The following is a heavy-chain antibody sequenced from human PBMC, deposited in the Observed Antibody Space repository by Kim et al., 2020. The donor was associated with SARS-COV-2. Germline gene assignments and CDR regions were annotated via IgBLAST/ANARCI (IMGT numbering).Heavy chain of an antibody. D-gene: IGHD2-2*01. Sequence: ASVKVSCKASGYTFTSYGISWVRQAPGQGLEWMGWISAYNGNTNYAQKLQGRVTMTTDTSTSTAYMELRSLRSDDTAVYYCARDLRSCSSTSCPSTLGYWGQGTLVTVSS. CDR3: ARDLRSCSSTSCPSTLGY. CDR1: GYTFTSYG. J-gene: IGHJ4*02. CDR2: ISAYNGNT. V-gene: IGHV1-18*01.